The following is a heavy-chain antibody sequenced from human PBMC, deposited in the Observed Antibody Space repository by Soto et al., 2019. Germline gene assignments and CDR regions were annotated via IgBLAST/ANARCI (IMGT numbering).Heavy chain of an antibody. CDR1: GGSISSSDYY. Sequence: QLQLQESGPGLVKPSETLSFTCTVSGGSISSSDYYWGWIRQPPGKGLEWIGNIYYSGSASYNPSLKCRVSVSVSSSTYQVSRRLRSVTAADTAVYLCVSAYPSVGLDYWGQGTLVTVSS. D-gene: IGHD3-16*01. V-gene: IGHV4-39*01. J-gene: IGHJ4*02. CDR2: IYYSGSA. CDR3: VSAYPSVGLDY.